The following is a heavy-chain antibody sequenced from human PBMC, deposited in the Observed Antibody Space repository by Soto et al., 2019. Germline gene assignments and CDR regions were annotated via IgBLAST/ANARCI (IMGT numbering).Heavy chain of an antibody. V-gene: IGHV1-18*01. J-gene: IGHJ3*02. CDR3: ARDYYDSSGYYPGPHAFDI. Sequence: ASVKVSFKASGYTFTSYGISWVRQAPGQGLEWMGWISAYNGNTNYAQKLQGRVTMTTDTSTSTAYMELRSLRSDDTAVYYCARDYYDSSGYYPGPHAFDIWGQGTMVTVSS. CDR1: GYTFTSYG. CDR2: ISAYNGNT. D-gene: IGHD3-22*01.